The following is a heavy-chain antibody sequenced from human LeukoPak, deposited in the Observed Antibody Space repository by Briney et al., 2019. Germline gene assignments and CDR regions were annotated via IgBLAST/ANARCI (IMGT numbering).Heavy chain of an antibody. CDR3: ARASITIFGVDY. J-gene: IGHJ4*02. CDR2: IYHSGST. D-gene: IGHD3-3*01. Sequence: SETLSLTCTVSGGSISSGGYYWSWIRQPPGKGLEWIGYIYHSGSTYYNPSLKSRVTISVDRSKNQFSLKLSSVTAADTAVYYCARASITIFGVDYWGQGTLVTVSS. V-gene: IGHV4-30-2*01. CDR1: GGSISSGGYY.